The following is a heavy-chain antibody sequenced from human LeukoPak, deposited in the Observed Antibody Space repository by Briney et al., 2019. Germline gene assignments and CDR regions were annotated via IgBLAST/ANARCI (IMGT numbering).Heavy chain of an antibody. D-gene: IGHD1-7*01. CDR2: VYYSGTT. V-gene: IGHV4-39*01. CDR3: VRQNSDYYYYYLDV. Sequence: PSETLSLTCTVSGGSVSSSSSYWAWIRQPPGRGLEWIGSVYYSGTTYYNTSLESRATISVDTSGNRFSLMLSSVTAADTAVYYCVRQNSDYYYYYLDVWGEGTTVIVSS. J-gene: IGHJ6*03. CDR1: GGSVSSSSSY.